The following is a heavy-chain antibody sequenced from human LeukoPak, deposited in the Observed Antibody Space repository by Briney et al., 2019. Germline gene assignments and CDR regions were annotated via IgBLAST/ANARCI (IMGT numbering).Heavy chain of an antibody. Sequence: PSETLSLTCTVSGDSTSNFYWNWIRQSPGKGLEWIGNIHYSGSSVYNPSLKSRGTISIDTSRRQFFLKLNSVTAADTTVYFCVLAPNSNWFDFWGPGTLVTVSS. D-gene: IGHD2-8*01. V-gene: IGHV4-59*03. CDR1: GDSTSNFY. J-gene: IGHJ5*01. CDR3: VLAPNSNWFDF. CDR2: IHYSGSS.